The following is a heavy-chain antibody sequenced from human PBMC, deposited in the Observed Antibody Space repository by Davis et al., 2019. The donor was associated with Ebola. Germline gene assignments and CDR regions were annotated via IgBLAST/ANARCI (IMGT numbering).Heavy chain of an antibody. J-gene: IGHJ4*02. CDR1: GFTFSSYS. CDR2: ISSSGTYI. Sequence: GESLKISCAASGFTFSSYSMNWVRQAPGKGLEWVSSISSSGTYIYSADSVKGRFTISRDNAKNSLSLQMNSLRAEDTAVYYCTRVRWLQLKYYFDSWGQGTLVTVSS. CDR3: TRVRWLQLKYYFDS. V-gene: IGHV3-21*04. D-gene: IGHD5-24*01.